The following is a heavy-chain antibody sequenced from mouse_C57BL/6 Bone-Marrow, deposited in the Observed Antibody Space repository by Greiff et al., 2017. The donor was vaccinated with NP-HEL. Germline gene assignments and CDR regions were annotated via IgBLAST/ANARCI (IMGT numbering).Heavy chain of an antibody. CDR2: ISDGGSYT. CDR1: GFTFSSYA. CDR3: ARDRGTTVVLDY. V-gene: IGHV5-4*01. J-gene: IGHJ2*01. Sequence: EVQWVESGGGLVKPGGSLKLSCAASGFTFSSYAMSWVRQTPEKRLEWVATISDGGSYTYYPDNVKGRFTISRDNAKNNLYLQMSHLKSEDTAMYYCARDRGTTVVLDYWGQGTTLTVSS. D-gene: IGHD1-1*01.